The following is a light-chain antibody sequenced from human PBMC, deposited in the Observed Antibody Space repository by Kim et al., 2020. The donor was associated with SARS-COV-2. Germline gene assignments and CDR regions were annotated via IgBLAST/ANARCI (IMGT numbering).Light chain of an antibody. CDR2: VKN. J-gene: IGLJ2*01. V-gene: IGLV3-19*01. Sequence: ALEQTVRITCQGDSLRSYYASWYQQKPGQAPVLVIYVKNNRPSGIPDRFSGSNSGNTASLTITGAQAEDEADYYCSARDSSGKHVVFGGGTQLTVL. CDR1: SLRSYY. CDR3: SARDSSGKHVV.